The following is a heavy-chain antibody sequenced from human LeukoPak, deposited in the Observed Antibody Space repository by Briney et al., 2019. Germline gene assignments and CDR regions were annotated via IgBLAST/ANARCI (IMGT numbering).Heavy chain of an antibody. Sequence: GESLKISCKGSGYSFTSYWIGWVRQMPGKGLEWMGIIYPGDSDTRYSPSFQGQVTISADKSISTAYLQWSSLKASDTAMYYCARLPGAYYYDSSGYPLYYFDYWGQGTLVTVSS. D-gene: IGHD3-22*01. V-gene: IGHV5-51*01. J-gene: IGHJ4*02. CDR2: IYPGDSDT. CDR3: ARLPGAYYYDSSGYPLYYFDY. CDR1: GYSFTSYW.